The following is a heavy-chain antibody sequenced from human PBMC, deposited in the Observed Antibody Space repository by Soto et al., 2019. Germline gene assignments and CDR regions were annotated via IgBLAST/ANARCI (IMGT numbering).Heavy chain of an antibody. CDR1: GASISSNKW. Sequence: PSETLSLTCAVSGASISSNKWWIWVRQPPGKGLEWIGGIYHSGSANYNPSLKSRVTISVDKSKNQFSLKLSSVTAADTAVYYCATRYDGSGSLDYWGKGALLTVSS. CDR2: IYHSGSA. D-gene: IGHD3-10*01. J-gene: IGHJ4*02. CDR3: ATRYDGSGSLDY. V-gene: IGHV4-4*02.